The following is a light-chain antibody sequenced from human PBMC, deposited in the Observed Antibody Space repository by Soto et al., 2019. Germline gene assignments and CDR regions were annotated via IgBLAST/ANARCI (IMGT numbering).Light chain of an antibody. J-gene: IGLJ1*01. CDR1: SSDVGTYNL. CDR2: EVT. V-gene: IGLV2-23*02. CDR3: FSYGGSSTFPYV. Sequence: QSALAQPASVSGSPEQSITISCTGTSSDVGTYNLVSWYQQHPGKAPKLIIYEVTERPSGISNRFSGSKFGNTASLTISGLLPEDEADYYCFSYGGSSTFPYVFGTGTKVTVL.